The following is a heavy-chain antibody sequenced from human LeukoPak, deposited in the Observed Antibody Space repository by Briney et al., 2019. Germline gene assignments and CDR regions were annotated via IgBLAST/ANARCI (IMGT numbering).Heavy chain of an antibody. V-gene: IGHV1-46*01. J-gene: IGHJ4*02. CDR2: INPSGGGT. Sequence: ASVKVSCKASGYTFTSYYMHWVRQAPGQGLEWMGIINPSGGGTSYAQKFQGRVTMTRDMSTSTVYMELSSLRSEDTAVYYCARVDGYNYAGDYWGQGTLVTVSS. CDR3: ARVDGYNYAGDY. CDR1: GYTFTSYY. D-gene: IGHD5-24*01.